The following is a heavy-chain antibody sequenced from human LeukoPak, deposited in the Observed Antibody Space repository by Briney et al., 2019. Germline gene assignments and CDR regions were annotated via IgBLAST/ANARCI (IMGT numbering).Heavy chain of an antibody. V-gene: IGHV4-4*07. Sequence: VTPSETLSLTCTVSGGSISSYYWSWIRRPAGKGLEWIGRIYTSGSTNYNPSLKNRVTMSVDTSKNQFSLKLSSVTAADTAVYYCARSNRYQLLSPLDYWGQGTLVTVSS. CDR3: ARSNRYQLLSPLDY. J-gene: IGHJ4*02. CDR1: GGSISSYY. CDR2: IYTSGST. D-gene: IGHD2-2*01.